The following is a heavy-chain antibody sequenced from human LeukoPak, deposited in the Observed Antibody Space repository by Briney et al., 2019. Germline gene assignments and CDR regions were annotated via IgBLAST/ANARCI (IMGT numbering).Heavy chain of an antibody. D-gene: IGHD3-16*01. CDR1: GGSISSYY. Sequence: SETLSLTCTVSGGSISSYYWSWMRQPAGKGLEWIGRIYTSGSTNYNPSLKSRVTMSVDTSKNQFSLKLSSVTAADTAVYYCARESARLGPYYYYYYGMDVWGQGTTVTVSS. CDR3: ARESARLGPYYYYYYGMDV. V-gene: IGHV4-4*07. CDR2: IYTSGST. J-gene: IGHJ6*02.